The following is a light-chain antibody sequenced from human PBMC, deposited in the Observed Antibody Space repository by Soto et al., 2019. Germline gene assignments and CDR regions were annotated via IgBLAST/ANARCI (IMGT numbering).Light chain of an antibody. CDR2: GAS. J-gene: IGKJ2*01. CDR3: QQYGSSPPNT. Sequence: EIVLTQSPGTLSLSPGDRATLSCRASQSVSSSYLAWYQQKPGQAPRVLIYGASSRATGIPDRFSGSGSGTDFTLTISRLEPEDFAVYYCQQYGSSPPNTFGQGTKLEIK. V-gene: IGKV3-20*01. CDR1: QSVSSSY.